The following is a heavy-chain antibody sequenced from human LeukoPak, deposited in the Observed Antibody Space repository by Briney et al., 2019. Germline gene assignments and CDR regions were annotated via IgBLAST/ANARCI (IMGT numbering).Heavy chain of an antibody. CDR1: GFTFSSYG. V-gene: IGHV3-30*18. Sequence: AGRSLRLCCAASGFTFSSYGMHWVRQATGKGLEWVAVISYDGSNKYYADSVKGRFTISRDNSKNTLYLQMNSLRAEDTAVYYCAKEGPGIAASFDYWGQGTLVTVSS. D-gene: IGHD6-13*01. CDR2: ISYDGSNK. CDR3: AKEGPGIAASFDY. J-gene: IGHJ4*02.